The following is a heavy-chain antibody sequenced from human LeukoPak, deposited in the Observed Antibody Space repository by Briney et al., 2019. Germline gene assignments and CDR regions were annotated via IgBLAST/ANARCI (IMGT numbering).Heavy chain of an antibody. D-gene: IGHD3-22*01. V-gene: IGHV4-4*07. CDR1: GGSISNYY. J-gene: IGHJ6*03. CDR2: IYSSGST. Sequence: SETLSLTCTVSGGSISNYYWSWIRQPAGKGLEWIGRIYSSGSTNYNPSLKSRVTMSVDTSKNQFSLKLSSVTAADTAVYYCANLYYDSTTRYNYYMDVWGKGTTVTVSS. CDR3: ANLYYDSTTRYNYYMDV.